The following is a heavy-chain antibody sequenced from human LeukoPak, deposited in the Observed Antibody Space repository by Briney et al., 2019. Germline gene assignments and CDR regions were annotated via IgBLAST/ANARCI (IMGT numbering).Heavy chain of an antibody. V-gene: IGHV4-39*07. CDR3: ASHVVVVAAPLDAFDI. J-gene: IGHJ3*02. CDR1: GGSISSSSYY. Sequence: SETLSLTCTVSGGSISSSSYYWGWIRQPPGKGLEWIGSIYYSGSTYYNPSLKSRGTISVDTSKNQFSLKLSSVTAADTAVYYCASHVVVVAAPLDAFDIWGQGTMVTVSS. D-gene: IGHD2-15*01. CDR2: IYYSGST.